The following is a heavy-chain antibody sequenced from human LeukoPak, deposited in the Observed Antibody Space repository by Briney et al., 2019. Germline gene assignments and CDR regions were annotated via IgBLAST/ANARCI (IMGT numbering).Heavy chain of an antibody. J-gene: IGHJ4*02. CDR1: GGSISSSNW. V-gene: IGHV4-4*02. CDR3: ASPYYYDSSGYYY. CDR2: IYHSGST. Sequence: PSETLSFTCAVSGGSISSSNWWSWVRQPPGKGLEWIGEIYHSGSTNYNPSLKSRVTISVDKSKNQFSLKLSSVTAADTAVYYCASPYYYDSSGYYYWGQGTLVTVSS. D-gene: IGHD3-22*01.